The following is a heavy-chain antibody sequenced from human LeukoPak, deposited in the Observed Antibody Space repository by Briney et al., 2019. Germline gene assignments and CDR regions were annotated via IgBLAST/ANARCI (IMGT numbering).Heavy chain of an antibody. CDR2: IYSSGST. CDR3: ATRRGYCSGGNCNYYFDY. Sequence: SETLSLTCTVSGGSISSYYWNWIRQPPGKGLEWIGYIYSSGSTNYNPSLKSRVTISVDTSKNQFSLKLSSVTAADTAVYYCATRRGYCSGGNCNYYFDYWGQGTLVTASS. J-gene: IGHJ4*02. CDR1: GGSISSYY. V-gene: IGHV4-59*01. D-gene: IGHD2-15*01.